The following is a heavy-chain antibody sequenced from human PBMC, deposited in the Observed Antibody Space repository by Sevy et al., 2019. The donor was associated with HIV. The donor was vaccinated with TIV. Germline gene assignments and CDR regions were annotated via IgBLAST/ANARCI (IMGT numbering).Heavy chain of an antibody. CDR3: AIYFKDTG. CDR1: GFTFSSYW. CDR2: ISADGSRT. J-gene: IGHJ4*02. D-gene: IGHD3-9*01. V-gene: IGHV3-74*01. Sequence: GGSLRLSCAASGFTFSSYWMHWVRQAPGKGLVWVSGISADGSRTVYEDSVKGRFTISRDNAKNTLYLQMNSLRAEDTAVCYCAIYFKDTGWGQGTLVTVS.